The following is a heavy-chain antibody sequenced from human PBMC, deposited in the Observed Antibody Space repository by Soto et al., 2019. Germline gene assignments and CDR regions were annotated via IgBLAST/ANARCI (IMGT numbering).Heavy chain of an antibody. J-gene: IGHJ5*02. CDR1: GGSFSDYY. Sequence: PSETLSLTCAVYGGSFSDYYWTWLRQPPGKGLEWIGEIIHSGTTNYNPSLKSRVTISVDTSKNQFSLRLRSVTAADTAVYYCARGGAGHTENWFDPWGQGTLVTVSS. CDR3: ARGGAGHTENWFDP. D-gene: IGHD2-8*02. V-gene: IGHV4-34*01. CDR2: IIHSGTT.